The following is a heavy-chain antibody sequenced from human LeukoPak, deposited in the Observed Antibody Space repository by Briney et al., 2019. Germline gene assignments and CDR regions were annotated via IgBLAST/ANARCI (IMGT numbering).Heavy chain of an antibody. J-gene: IGHJ5*02. CDR2: ISAYNGNT. D-gene: IGHD2-2*01. CDR1: GYTFTSYG. V-gene: IGHV1-18*04. Sequence: ASVKVSCKASGYTFTSYGISWVRQAPGQGLEWMGWISAYNGNTNYAQKLQGRVTKTTDTSTSTAYMELRSLRSDDTAVYYCARIPPVVVPAAPNWFDPWGQGTLVTVSS. CDR3: ARIPPVVVPAAPNWFDP.